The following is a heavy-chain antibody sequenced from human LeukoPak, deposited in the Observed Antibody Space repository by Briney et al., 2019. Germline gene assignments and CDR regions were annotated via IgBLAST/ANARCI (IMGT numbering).Heavy chain of an antibody. CDR1: GFTFSTYG. V-gene: IGHV1-8*02. Sequence: PGGSLRLSCAASGFTFSTYGMHWVRQATGQGLEWMGWMNPNSGNTGYAQKFQGRVTMTRNTSISTAYMELSSLRSEDTAVYYCARGQSGSFDYWGQGTLVTVSS. J-gene: IGHJ4*02. CDR3: ARGQSGSFDY. D-gene: IGHD1-26*01. CDR2: MNPNSGNT.